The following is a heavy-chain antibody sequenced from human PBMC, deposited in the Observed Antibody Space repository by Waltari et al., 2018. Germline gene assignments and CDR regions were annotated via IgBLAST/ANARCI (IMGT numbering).Heavy chain of an antibody. Sequence: QVQLVQSGAEVKKPGASVKVSCKASGYTFTGYYMHLVRRAPGQGPEWTGWINPNSGGTNYAQKFQGRVTMTRDTSISTAYMELSRLRSDDTAVYYCARDKEGAIAVAGYFDYWGQGTLVTVSS. V-gene: IGHV1-2*02. CDR2: INPNSGGT. CDR3: ARDKEGAIAVAGYFDY. D-gene: IGHD6-19*01. J-gene: IGHJ4*02. CDR1: GYTFTGYY.